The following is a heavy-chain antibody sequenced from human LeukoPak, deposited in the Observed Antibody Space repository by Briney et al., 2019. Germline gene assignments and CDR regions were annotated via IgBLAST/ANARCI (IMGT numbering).Heavy chain of an antibody. Sequence: PSETLSLTCTVSGGSFTSYYWSWIRQPAGKGLEWIGRIYTSGGTIYNPSLKSRVTMSVDTSKNQFSLNLRSLTAADTAVYYCSSAIVGQQLDVWGQGTTVTVSS. CDR1: GGSFTSYY. D-gene: IGHD6-13*01. J-gene: IGHJ6*02. CDR2: IYTSGGT. V-gene: IGHV4-4*07. CDR3: SSAIVGQQLDV.